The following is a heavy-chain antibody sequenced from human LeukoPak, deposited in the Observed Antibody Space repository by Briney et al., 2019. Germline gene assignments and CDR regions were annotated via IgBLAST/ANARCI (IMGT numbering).Heavy chain of an antibody. CDR2: IYYSGST. Sequence: SETLSLTCTVSGGSISSGDYYWSWIRQPPGKGLEWIGYIYYSGSTYYNPSLKSRVTISVDTSKNQFSLKLSSVTAADTAVYYCLTSYASYYYYYMDVWGRGTTVTVSS. CDR3: LTSYASYYYYYMDV. J-gene: IGHJ6*03. D-gene: IGHD2-2*01. V-gene: IGHV4-30-4*08. CDR1: GGSISSGDYY.